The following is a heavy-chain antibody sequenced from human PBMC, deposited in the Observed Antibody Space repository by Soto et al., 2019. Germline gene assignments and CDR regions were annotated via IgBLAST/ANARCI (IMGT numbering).Heavy chain of an antibody. D-gene: IGHD4-17*01. CDR3: ARDWGYGDYVLGNHYYYYYGMDV. CDR1: GGSISSSSYY. V-gene: IGHV4-39*07. Sequence: SETLSLTCTVSGGSISSSSYYWGWIRQPPGKGLEWIGSIYYSGSTYYNPSFKSRVTISVDPSKNLFSLKLSSVTAADTAVYCCARDWGYGDYVLGNHYYYYYGMDVWGQGSTVTVSS. J-gene: IGHJ6*02. CDR2: IYYSGST.